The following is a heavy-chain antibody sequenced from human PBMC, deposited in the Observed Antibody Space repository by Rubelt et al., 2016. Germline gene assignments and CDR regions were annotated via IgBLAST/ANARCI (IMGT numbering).Heavy chain of an antibody. Sequence: QVQLQQWGAGLLKPSETLSLTCAVYGGSLSGYYWSWIRQPPGKGLEWIGSFSYSGSTYYNPSLKSRVTISVDTSKNQFSLKLSSVTAADTAVYYCARSRDDGSDYYYVDWGQGTLVTVSS. D-gene: IGHD3-22*01. CDR3: ARSRDDGSDYYYVD. CDR2: FSYSGST. CDR1: GGSLSGYY. J-gene: IGHJ4*02. V-gene: IGHV4-34*01.